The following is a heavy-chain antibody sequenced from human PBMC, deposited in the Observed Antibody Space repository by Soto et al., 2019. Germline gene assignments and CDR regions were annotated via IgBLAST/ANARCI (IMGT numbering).Heavy chain of an antibody. D-gene: IGHD3-10*01. CDR2: INPNSGGT. V-gene: IGHV1-2*04. J-gene: IGHJ4*02. Sequence: ASVKVSCKASGYTFTGYYMHWVRQAPGQGLEWMGWINPNSGGTNYAQKFQGWVTMTRDTSISTAYMELSRLRSDDTAVYYCARDLVPRAGRYYYGSGSEYYFDYWGQGTLVTVSS. CDR3: ARDLVPRAGRYYYGSGSEYYFDY. CDR1: GYTFTGYY.